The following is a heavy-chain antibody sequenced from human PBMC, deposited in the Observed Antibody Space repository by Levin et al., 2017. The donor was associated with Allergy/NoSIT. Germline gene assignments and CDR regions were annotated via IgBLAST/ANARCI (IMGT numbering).Heavy chain of an antibody. Sequence: SETLSLTCTVSGGSISSSSYYWGWIRQPPGKGLEWIGSIYYSGSTYYNPSLKSRVTISVDTSKNQFSLKLSSVTAADTAVYYCARHGVGELGYFDYWGQGTLVTVSS. CDR1: GGSISSSSYY. J-gene: IGHJ4*02. CDR2: IYYSGST. V-gene: IGHV4-39*01. CDR3: ARHGVGELGYFDY. D-gene: IGHD3-16*01.